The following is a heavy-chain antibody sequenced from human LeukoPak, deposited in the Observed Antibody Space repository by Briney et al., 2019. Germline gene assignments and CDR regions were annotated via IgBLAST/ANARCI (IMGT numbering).Heavy chain of an antibody. CDR1: GLSFSGSA. D-gene: IGHD6-19*01. Sequence: PGGSLRLSCAASGLSFSGSARHWVRQASGKRLEWVGRIRDKANSYATTYVASVKGRFTISRADSKKPAYLHMNSLKTEDTAVYYCACLYSSGWPVAFWGQGNLVTVSS. J-gene: IGHJ4*02. V-gene: IGHV3-73*01. CDR2: IRDKANSYAT. CDR3: ACLYSSGWPVAF.